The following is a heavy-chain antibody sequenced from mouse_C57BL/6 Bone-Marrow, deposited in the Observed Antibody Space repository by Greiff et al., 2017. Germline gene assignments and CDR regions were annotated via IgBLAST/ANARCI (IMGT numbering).Heavy chain of an antibody. Sequence: VQLQPSGPELVKPGASVKISCKASGYAFSSSWMNWVKQRPGTGLEWIGRIYPGDGDTNYNGKFKGKATLTADKSSSTAYMQLSSLTSEDSAVYFCARWNWSWFAYWGQGTLVTVSA. J-gene: IGHJ3*01. CDR3: ARWNWSWFAY. CDR1: GYAFSSSW. D-gene: IGHD4-1*01. CDR2: IYPGDGDT. V-gene: IGHV1-82*01.